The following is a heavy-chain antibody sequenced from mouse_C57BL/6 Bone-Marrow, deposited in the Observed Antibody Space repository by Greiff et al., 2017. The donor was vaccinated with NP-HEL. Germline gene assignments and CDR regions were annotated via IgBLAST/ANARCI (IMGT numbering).Heavy chain of an antibody. CDR2: IHPSDSDT. CDR3: AIEVGTNAMDY. V-gene: IGHV1-74*01. CDR1: GYTFTSYW. D-gene: IGHD4-1*01. Sequence: QVQLQQPGAELVKPGASVKVSCKASGYTFTSYWMHWVKQRPGQGLEWIGRIHPSDSDTNYNQKFKGKATLTVDKSSSTAYMQLSSLTSEDSAVYYCAIEVGTNAMDYWGQGTSVTVSS. J-gene: IGHJ4*01.